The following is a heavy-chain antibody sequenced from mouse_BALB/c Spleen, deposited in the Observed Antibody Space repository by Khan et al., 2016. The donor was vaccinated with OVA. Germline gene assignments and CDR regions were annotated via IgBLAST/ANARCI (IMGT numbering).Heavy chain of an antibody. D-gene: IGHD4-1*01. CDR2: ILPGSGST. V-gene: IGHV1-9*01. Sequence: QVQLKQSGAELMKPGASVKISCKATGYTFSSYWIEWVKERPGHGLEWIGEILPGSGSTNYNEKFKGKATFTAEPSSNTAYMQVSSLTSEDSAVYYCARKGEAGTGFAYWGQGTLVTVSA. J-gene: IGHJ3*01. CDR3: ARKGEAGTGFAY. CDR1: GYTFSSYW.